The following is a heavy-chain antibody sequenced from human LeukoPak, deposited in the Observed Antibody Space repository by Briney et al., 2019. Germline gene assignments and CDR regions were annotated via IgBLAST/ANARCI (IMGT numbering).Heavy chain of an antibody. CDR2: ISSSSSYI. CDR1: GFTFSSYS. V-gene: IGHV3-21*01. CDR3: ARTDYDFWSGYGEYYYMDV. D-gene: IGHD3-3*01. J-gene: IGHJ6*03. Sequence: GGSLRLSFAASGFTFSSYSMNWVRQAPGKGLEWVSSISSSSSYIYYADSVKGRFTISRDNAKNSLYLQMNSLRPEDTAVYYCARTDYDFWSGYGEYYYMDVWGKGTTVTVSS.